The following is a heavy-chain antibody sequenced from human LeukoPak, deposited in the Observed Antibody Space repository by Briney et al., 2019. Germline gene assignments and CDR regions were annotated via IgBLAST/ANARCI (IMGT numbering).Heavy chain of an antibody. J-gene: IGHJ3*02. CDR2: IYYSGST. CDR3: ARDVYYYDSSHSRAFDI. Sequence: SETLSLTCTVSGVSISSYYWSWIRQLPGKGLEWIGYIYYSGSTNYNPSLKSRVTISVDTSKNHFSLKLSSVTAADTAVYYCARDVYYYDSSHSRAFDIWGQGTMVTVSS. V-gene: IGHV4-59*01. D-gene: IGHD3-22*01. CDR1: GVSISSYY.